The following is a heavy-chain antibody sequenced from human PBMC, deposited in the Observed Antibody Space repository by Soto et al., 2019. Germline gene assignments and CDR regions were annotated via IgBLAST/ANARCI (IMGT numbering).Heavy chain of an antibody. D-gene: IGHD5-12*01. CDR3: AADIVGTGSY. CDR1: GFTLSDHL. J-gene: IGHJ4*02. CDR2: SGGKRYSHTT. V-gene: IGHV3-72*01. Sequence: EVQVVESGGGLVQPGGSLRLSCVVSGFTLSDHLRDWVRQAPGKGLEWVGRSGGKRYSHTTEYAASVKGRFTIARDDSKNSLYLQMNSMETEDTAGYYCAADIVGTGSYWGQGTLVTVSS.